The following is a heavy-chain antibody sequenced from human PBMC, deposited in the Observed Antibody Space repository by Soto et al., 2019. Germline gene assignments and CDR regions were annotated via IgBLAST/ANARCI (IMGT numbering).Heavy chain of an antibody. CDR2: IIPIFGTA. D-gene: IGHD1-26*01. J-gene: IGHJ4*02. V-gene: IGHV1-69*01. CDR3: ARDGGRHSGGIDY. Sequence: QVQLVQSGAEVKKPGSSVKVSCKASGGTFSSYSINWVRRAPGQGLEWMGEIIPIFGTANYAQKFQGRVTINADESTSTAYMELSSLRSEDTAVYYCARDGGRHSGGIDYWGQGTLVTVSS. CDR1: GGTFSSYS.